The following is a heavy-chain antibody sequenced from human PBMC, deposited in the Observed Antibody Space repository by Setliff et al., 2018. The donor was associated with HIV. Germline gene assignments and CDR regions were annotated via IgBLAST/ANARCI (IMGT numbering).Heavy chain of an antibody. V-gene: IGHV4-61*09. CDR1: GGSISSGGYY. Sequence: SETLSLTCTVSGGSISSGGYYWSWIRQPAGKGLEWIGHIHTSGSTRYNRSLKSRVTISVDTSKNHFSLGLTSVTAADTAVYYCASRDPAYYDNRAFDAFDIWGQGTLVTVSS. CDR3: ASRDPAYYDNRAFDAFDI. J-gene: IGHJ3*02. CDR2: IHTSGST. D-gene: IGHD3-22*01.